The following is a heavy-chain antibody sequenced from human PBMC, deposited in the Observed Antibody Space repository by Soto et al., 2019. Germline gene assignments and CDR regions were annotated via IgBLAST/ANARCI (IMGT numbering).Heavy chain of an antibody. J-gene: IGHJ4*02. Sequence: PGGSLRLSCAASGFTFSSYGMHWVRQAPGKGLEWVAVISYDGRNKYYADSVKGRFTISRDNSKNTLFLQINSLRGEDTAVYYCAKDGYSASNLGYWGQGTLVTVSS. V-gene: IGHV3-30*18. D-gene: IGHD3-22*01. CDR2: ISYDGRNK. CDR3: AKDGYSASNLGY. CDR1: GFTFSSYG.